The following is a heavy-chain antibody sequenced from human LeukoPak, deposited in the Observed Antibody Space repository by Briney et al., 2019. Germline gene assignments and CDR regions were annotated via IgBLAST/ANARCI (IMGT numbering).Heavy chain of an antibody. V-gene: IGHV1-2*02. D-gene: IGHD3-22*01. Sequence: ASVKVSCKASGYTFTGYYMHWARQAPGQGLEWVGWINPNSGGTNYAQKFQGRVTMNRDTSISTAYMELSRLRSDDTAVYYSARVAGDVITVPAFDYLVQGTLGTVSS. J-gene: IGHJ4*02. CDR1: GYTFTGYY. CDR3: ARVAGDVITVPAFDY. CDR2: INPNSGGT.